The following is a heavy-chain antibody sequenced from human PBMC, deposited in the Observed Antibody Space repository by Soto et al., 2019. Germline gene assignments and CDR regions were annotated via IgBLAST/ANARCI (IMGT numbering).Heavy chain of an antibody. V-gene: IGHV3-33*01. CDR3: AREGVDGWAARPGSDYYYGMDV. Sequence: PGGSLRLSCAASGFTFSSYGMHWVRQAPGKGLEWVAVIWYDGSNKYYADSVKGRFTISRDNSKNTLYLQMNSLRAEDTAVYYCAREGVDGWAARPGSDYYYGMDVWGQGTTVTVSS. CDR1: GFTFSSYG. D-gene: IGHD6-6*01. CDR2: IWYDGSNK. J-gene: IGHJ6*02.